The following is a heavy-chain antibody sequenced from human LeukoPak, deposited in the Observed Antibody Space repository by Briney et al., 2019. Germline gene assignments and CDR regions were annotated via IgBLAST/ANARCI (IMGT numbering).Heavy chain of an antibody. V-gene: IGHV5-51*01. Sequence: GGSLKIYFKGSGYSFTSYWIGWGRPRPGKGVGWMGIIYPGDSDTRYSPSFQGQVTISADKSISTAYLQWSSLKASDTAMYYCASLRGYSYGYGMDVWGQGTTVTVSS. CDR3: ASLRGYSYGYGMDV. CDR2: IYPGDSDT. D-gene: IGHD5-18*01. CDR1: GYSFTSYW. J-gene: IGHJ6*02.